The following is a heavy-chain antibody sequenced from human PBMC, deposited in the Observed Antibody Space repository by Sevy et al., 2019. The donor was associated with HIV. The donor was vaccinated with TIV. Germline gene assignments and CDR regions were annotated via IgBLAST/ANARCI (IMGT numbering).Heavy chain of an antibody. CDR1: GFSLSSHW. J-gene: IGHJ4*02. CDR2: IKQDESEK. CDR3: ARGNSGSFDY. V-gene: IGHV3-7*04. D-gene: IGHD3-22*01. Sequence: GGSLRLSCAASGFSLSSHWMHWVRQAPGKGLEGVANIKQDESEKYYVASVKGRLTISRDNAKNSVYLQMNSLRPEDTAIYYCARGNSGSFDYWGQGTLVTVSS.